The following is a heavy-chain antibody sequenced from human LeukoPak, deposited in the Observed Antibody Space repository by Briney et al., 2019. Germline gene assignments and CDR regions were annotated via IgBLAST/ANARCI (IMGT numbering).Heavy chain of an antibody. D-gene: IGHD4-17*01. CDR2: IYYSGST. V-gene: IGHV4-59*01. CDR1: GGSISSYY. CDR3: ARGPMTTVTTGNFDY. J-gene: IGHJ4*02. Sequence: SETLSLTCTVSGGSISSYYWSWIRQPPGKGLEWIGYIYYSGSTNYNPSLKSRVTISVDTSKNQFSLKLSSVTAADTAVYYCARGPMTTVTTGNFDYWGQGTLVTVSS.